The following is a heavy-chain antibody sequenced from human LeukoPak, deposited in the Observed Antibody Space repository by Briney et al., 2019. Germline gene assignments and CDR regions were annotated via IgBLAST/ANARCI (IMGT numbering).Heavy chain of an antibody. J-gene: IGHJ4*02. CDR1: GGSISSSSYY. CDR2: IYYSGST. V-gene: IGHV4-39*07. D-gene: IGHD5-24*01. CDR3: ARRRNFGTKMALPFDY. Sequence: SETLSLTCTVSGGSISSSSYYWGWIRQPPGKGLEWIGSIYYSGSTNYNPSLKSRVTISVDTSKNQFSLKLSSVTAADTAVYYCARRRNFGTKMALPFDYWGQGTLVTVSS.